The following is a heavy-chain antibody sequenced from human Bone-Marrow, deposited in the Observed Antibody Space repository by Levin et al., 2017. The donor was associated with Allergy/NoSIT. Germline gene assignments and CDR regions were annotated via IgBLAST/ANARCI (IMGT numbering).Heavy chain of an antibody. D-gene: IGHD3-16*01. CDR3: ARGTPIMTSTLRAFDI. CDR2: IYSGGTT. CDR1: GGYIRSFY. V-gene: IGHV4-59*01. J-gene: IGHJ3*02. Sequence: SQTLSLTCTVSGGYIRSFYWSWIRQPPGKGLEWIGYIYSGGTTDYNPSFRNRATISITTSKSQVSLKVTSVTPSDTAVYYCARGTPIMTSTLRAFDIWGQGTMVTVSS.